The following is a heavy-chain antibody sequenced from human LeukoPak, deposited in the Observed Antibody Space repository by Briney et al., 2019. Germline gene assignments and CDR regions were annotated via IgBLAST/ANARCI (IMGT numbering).Heavy chain of an antibody. CDR1: GFTFSSYA. J-gene: IGHJ4*02. CDR2: ISGSGGST. Sequence: GGSLRLSCAASGFTFSSYAMSWVRQAPGKGLEWVSAISGSGGSTYYADSVKGRFTISRDNSKNTLCLQMNSLRAEDTAVYYCAKDPHSSSWYLFHYWGQGTLVTVSS. V-gene: IGHV3-23*01. CDR3: AKDPHSSSWYLFHY. D-gene: IGHD6-13*01.